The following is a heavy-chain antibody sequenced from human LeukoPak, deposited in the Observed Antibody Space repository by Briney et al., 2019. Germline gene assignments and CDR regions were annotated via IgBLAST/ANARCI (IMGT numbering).Heavy chain of an antibody. V-gene: IGHV3-30*03. Sequence: PGRSLRLSCAASGFTFSLYAMHWVRQAPGKGLEWVAVLSSDGSSEYYADSVKGRFTISRDNAKNSLYLQMNRLRAEDTAVYYCARGSGSSAFDIWGQGTMVTVSS. CDR3: ARGSGSSAFDI. CDR1: GFTFSLYA. CDR2: LSSDGSSE. J-gene: IGHJ3*02. D-gene: IGHD3-10*01.